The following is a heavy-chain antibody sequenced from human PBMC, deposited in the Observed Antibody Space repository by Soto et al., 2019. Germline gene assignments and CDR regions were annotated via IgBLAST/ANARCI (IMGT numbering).Heavy chain of an antibody. Sequence: GASVKVSCKASGYTFTSYDINWVRQATGQGLEWLGWMNPNSGNTGYAQKFQGRVTMTRNTSISTAYMELSSLRSEDTAVYYCARDRITMVRGVIQPPWKFDPWGQGTLVTVSS. D-gene: IGHD3-10*01. CDR2: MNPNSGNT. CDR3: ARDRITMVRGVIQPPWKFDP. J-gene: IGHJ5*02. CDR1: GYTFTSYD. V-gene: IGHV1-8*01.